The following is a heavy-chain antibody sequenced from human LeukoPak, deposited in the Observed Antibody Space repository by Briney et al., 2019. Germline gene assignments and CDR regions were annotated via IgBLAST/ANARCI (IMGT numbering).Heavy chain of an antibody. CDR2: TSYDGSNK. Sequence: GRSLRLSCAASGFTFTTYAVHWVRQAPGKGLEWLAITSYDGSNKYYADYVKGRFTVSRDSSKNTVYLQMNSLRVDDTAIYYCALAVAALEAFDIWGQGTMVTVSS. CDR1: GFTFTTYA. CDR3: ALAVAALEAFDI. V-gene: IGHV3-30-3*01. D-gene: IGHD6-19*01. J-gene: IGHJ3*02.